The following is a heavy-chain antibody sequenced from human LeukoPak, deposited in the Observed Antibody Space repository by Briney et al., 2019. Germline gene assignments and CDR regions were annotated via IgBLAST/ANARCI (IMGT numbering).Heavy chain of an antibody. Sequence: GASVTVSCKASGGTFSSYAISWVRQAPGQGLEWMGRIIPILGIANYAQKFQGRVTITADKSTSTAYMELNSLRSEDTAVYYCARCDWNGPLDYWGQGTLVTVSS. CDR1: GGTFSSYA. CDR3: ARCDWNGPLDY. J-gene: IGHJ4*02. V-gene: IGHV1-69*04. D-gene: IGHD1-1*01. CDR2: IIPILGIA.